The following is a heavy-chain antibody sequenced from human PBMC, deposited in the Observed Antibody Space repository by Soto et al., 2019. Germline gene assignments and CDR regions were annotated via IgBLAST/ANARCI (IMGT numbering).Heavy chain of an antibody. CDR1: GCPFSSYT. Sequence: GGSLRLSCAASGCPFSSYTMSWVRQAPGKGLEWVSTISGSGSSTYSADSVKGRFTISRDNSKNTLYLQMNSLRVEDTAIYYCAKAWGIDYWGQGTLVTVSS. CDR3: AKAWGIDY. V-gene: IGHV3-23*01. D-gene: IGHD7-27*01. CDR2: ISGSGSST. J-gene: IGHJ4*02.